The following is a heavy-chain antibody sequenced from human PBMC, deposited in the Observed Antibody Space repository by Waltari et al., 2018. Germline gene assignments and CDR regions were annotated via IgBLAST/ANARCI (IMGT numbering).Heavy chain of an antibody. D-gene: IGHD3-3*02. V-gene: IGHV3-23*01. Sequence: EVYLLESXGDLVLPGGSLRLSCXASRXIFSNFXMXWVREATGKGLEWVSCISGTSDKTYYXDSVKGRFTISRXNSXNTLXXQXNSLRADXXXVYYXAKGRGNKLXXIDGFDIXGQGTMVTVXP. CDR3: AKGRGNKLXXIDGFDI. CDR1: RXIFSNFX. CDR2: ISGTSDKT. J-gene: IGHJ3*02.